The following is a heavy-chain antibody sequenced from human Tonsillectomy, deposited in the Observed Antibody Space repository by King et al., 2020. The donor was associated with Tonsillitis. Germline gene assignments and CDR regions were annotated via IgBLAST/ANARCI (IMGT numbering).Heavy chain of an antibody. Sequence: HVQLVESGGGVVQPGRSLRLSCVASGFTFNNFALHWVRQAPGKGLEWVAVVSYDGSNRYYADSVKGRFTISRDFSKNTLYLQMNSLRAEDTAVYYCARVVISCNSSSCPPYRVSYYYYGMDVWGHGTTVTVSS. CDR3: ARVVISCNSSSCPPYRVSYYYYGMDV. J-gene: IGHJ6*02. V-gene: IGHV3-30-3*01. D-gene: IGHD2/OR15-2a*01. CDR1: GFTFNNFA. CDR2: VSYDGSNR.